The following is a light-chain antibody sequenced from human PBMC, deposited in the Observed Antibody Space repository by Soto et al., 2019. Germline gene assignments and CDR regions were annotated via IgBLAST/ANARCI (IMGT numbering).Light chain of an antibody. CDR3: QQTYSSPRT. CDR1: QSISSY. V-gene: IGKV1-39*01. Sequence: DREMRQCXSSASASVGDRVTMSCRASQSISSYLNWYQQKPGKAPKLVIYAASSLQSGVPSRFSGSGSGTDFTLTISSLQPEDFATYYCQQTYSSPRTFGQGTKVDI. J-gene: IGKJ1*01. CDR2: AAS.